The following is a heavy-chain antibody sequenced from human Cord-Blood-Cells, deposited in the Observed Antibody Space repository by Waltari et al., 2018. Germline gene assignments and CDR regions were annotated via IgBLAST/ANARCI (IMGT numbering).Heavy chain of an antibody. CDR1: GFTFTSSA. CDR3: AASEVVTAMNAFDI. D-gene: IGHD2-21*02. V-gene: IGHV1-58*01. CDR2: IGVGSGNT. J-gene: IGHJ3*02. Sequence: QMQLVQSGPEVKKPGTSVKVSCKASGFTFTSSAVQWVRQARGQRLEWIGWIGVGSGNTNYAQKSQERVTSTRDMSTSTAYMGLSSLRSEDTAVYYCAASEVVTAMNAFDIWGQGTMVTVSS.